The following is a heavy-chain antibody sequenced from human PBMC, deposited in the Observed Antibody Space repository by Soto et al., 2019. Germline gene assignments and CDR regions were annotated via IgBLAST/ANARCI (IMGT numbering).Heavy chain of an antibody. V-gene: IGHV4-39*01. J-gene: IGHJ4*02. CDR2: IYYSGST. CDR3: ARRGGGYRYGSFFDY. D-gene: IGHD5-18*01. CDR1: GGSISSSSYY. Sequence: SETLSLTCTVSGGSISSSSYYWGWIRQPPGKGLEGIGSIYYSGSTYYNPSLKSRVTISVDTSKNQFSLKLSSVTAADTAVYYCARRGGGYRYGSFFDYWGQGTLVTVSS.